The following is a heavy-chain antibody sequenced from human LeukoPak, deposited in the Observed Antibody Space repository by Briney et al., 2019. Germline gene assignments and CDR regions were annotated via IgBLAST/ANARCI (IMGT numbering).Heavy chain of an antibody. J-gene: IGHJ4*02. Sequence: GGSLRLSCAASGFTLDDYAMHWVRQAPGKGLEWVSGISWNSGSIGYADSVKGRFTISRDNAKNSLYLQMNSLSAEDTALYYCAKDLSYDSSGYYLGPFDYWGQGTLVTVSS. D-gene: IGHD3-22*01. CDR1: GFTLDDYA. CDR3: AKDLSYDSSGYYLGPFDY. V-gene: IGHV3-9*01. CDR2: ISWNSGSI.